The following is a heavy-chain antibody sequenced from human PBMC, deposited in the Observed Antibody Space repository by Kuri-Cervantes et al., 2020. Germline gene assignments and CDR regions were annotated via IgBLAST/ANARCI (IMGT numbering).Heavy chain of an antibody. CDR2: IEQDGSEK. D-gene: IGHD3-9*01. Sequence: GGSLRLSCAASGFTFSSYWMSWVRQAPGKGLEWVANIEQDGSEKYYVDSVKGRFTISRDNAKNSLYLQMNSLRAEDTAVYYCARIGTGYKFRFDPWGQGTLVTVSS. V-gene: IGHV3-7*01. J-gene: IGHJ5*02. CDR3: ARIGTGYKFRFDP. CDR1: GFTFSSYW.